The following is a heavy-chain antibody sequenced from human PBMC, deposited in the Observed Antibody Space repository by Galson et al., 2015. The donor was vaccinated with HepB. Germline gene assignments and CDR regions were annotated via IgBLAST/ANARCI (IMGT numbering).Heavy chain of an antibody. Sequence: SLRLSCAASGFTFSSYGMHWVRQAPGKGLEWVAVIWYDGSNKYYADSVKGRFTISRDNSKNTLYLQMNSLRAEDTAVYYCARDASSGYYSDYWGQGTLVTVSP. V-gene: IGHV3-33*01. CDR1: GFTFSSYG. CDR3: ARDASSGYYSDY. D-gene: IGHD3-22*01. CDR2: IWYDGSNK. J-gene: IGHJ4*02.